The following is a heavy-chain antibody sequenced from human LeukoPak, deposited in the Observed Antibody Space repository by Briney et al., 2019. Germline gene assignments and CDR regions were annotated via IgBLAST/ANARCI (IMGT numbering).Heavy chain of an antibody. CDR2: IYTSGST. V-gene: IGHV4-61*02. D-gene: IGHD6-19*01. J-gene: IGHJ4*02. CDR3: ARLASGCDY. Sequence: PSETLSLTCTVSGGSISSGSYYWSWIRQPAGKGLEWIGRIYTSGSTNYNPSLKSRVTISVDTSKNQFSLKLSSVTAADTAVYYCARLASGCDYWGQGTLVTVSS. CDR1: GGSISSGSYY.